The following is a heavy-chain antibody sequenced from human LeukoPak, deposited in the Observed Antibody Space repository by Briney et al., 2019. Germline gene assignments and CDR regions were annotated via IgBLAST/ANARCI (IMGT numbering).Heavy chain of an antibody. Sequence: RSLRLSCAASGFTFSSYAMHWVRQAPGKGLEWVAVISYDGSNKYYADSVKGRFTISRDNSKNTLYLQMNSLRAEDTAVYYCARETLQLVGYYFDYWGQGTLVTVSS. D-gene: IGHD6-13*01. J-gene: IGHJ4*02. CDR2: ISYDGSNK. V-gene: IGHV3-30*04. CDR1: GFTFSSYA. CDR3: ARETLQLVGYYFDY.